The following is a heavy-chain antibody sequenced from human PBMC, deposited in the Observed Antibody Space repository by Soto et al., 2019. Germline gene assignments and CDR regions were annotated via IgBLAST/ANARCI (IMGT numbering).Heavy chain of an antibody. J-gene: IGHJ4*02. V-gene: IGHV3-33*01. Sequence: QVQLVESGGGVVQPGRSPRLSCAASGFTFSSYGMHWVRQAPGKGLEWVAVIWYDGSNKYYADSVKGRFTISRDNSKNTLYLQMNSLRAEDTAVYYCARVAVAGYYFDYWGQGTLVTVSS. CDR1: GFTFSSYG. CDR3: ARVAVAGYYFDY. CDR2: IWYDGSNK. D-gene: IGHD6-19*01.